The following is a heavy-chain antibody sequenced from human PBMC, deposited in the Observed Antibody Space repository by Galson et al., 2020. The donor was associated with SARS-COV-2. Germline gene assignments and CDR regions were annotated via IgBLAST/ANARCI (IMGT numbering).Heavy chain of an antibody. V-gene: IGHV2-5*01. CDR3: AHSAPSSLTIFGVVIVKYYFDY. D-gene: IGHD3-3*01. CDR2: IYWNDDK. CDR1: GFSLTTSGVG. Sequence: ESGPTLVKPTQTLTLTCTFYGFSLTTSGVGVGWIRQPPGKAMEWLALIYWNDDKRYSPSLKSRLTITKDTSKNQVVLTMTNMDPVDTATYFCAHSAPSSLTIFGVVIVKYYFDYGGHGTLVTVSS. J-gene: IGHJ4*01.